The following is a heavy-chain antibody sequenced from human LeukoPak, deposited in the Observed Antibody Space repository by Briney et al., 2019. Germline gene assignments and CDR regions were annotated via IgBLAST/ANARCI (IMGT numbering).Heavy chain of an antibody. V-gene: IGHV3-23*01. CDR3: AKQPDNYYDSSGPDY. D-gene: IGHD3-22*01. CDR1: GFTFSSYA. J-gene: IGHJ4*02. CDR2: ISASGVNT. Sequence: GRSLRLSCAASGFTFSSYAMSWVRQAPGKGLEWVSAISASGVNTYYADSVKGRFTISRDNSKNTLYLQMNSLRAEDTAVYYCAKQPDNYYDSSGPDYWGQGTLVTASS.